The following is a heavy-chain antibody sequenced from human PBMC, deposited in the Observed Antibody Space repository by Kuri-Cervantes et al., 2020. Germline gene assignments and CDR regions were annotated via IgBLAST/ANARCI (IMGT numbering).Heavy chain of an antibody. CDR1: GFTFSNYD. Sequence: GESLKISCAASGFTFSNYDIHWVRQAPGKGLEWVAVISYDGSNKYYADSVKGRFTISRDNSKTTLYLQMNSLRAEDTAVYYCAKEMRYAFFYGMDVWGQGTTVTVSS. CDR2: ISYDGSNK. CDR3: AKEMRYAFFYGMDV. J-gene: IGHJ6*02. V-gene: IGHV3-30*18. D-gene: IGHD3-16*01.